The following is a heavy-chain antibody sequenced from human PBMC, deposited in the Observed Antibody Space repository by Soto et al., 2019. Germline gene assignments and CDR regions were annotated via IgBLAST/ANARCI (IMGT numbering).Heavy chain of an antibody. CDR2: ISYDGSNK. CDR3: ARVNSGYDIDY. V-gene: IGHV3-30-3*01. D-gene: IGHD5-12*01. J-gene: IGHJ4*02. CDR1: GFTFSSYA. Sequence: GGSLRLSCAASGFTFSSYAMHWVRQAPGKGLEWVAVISYDGSNKYYADSVKGRFTISRDNSKNTLYLQMNSLRAEDTAVYYCARVNSGYDIDYWGQGTLVTVSS.